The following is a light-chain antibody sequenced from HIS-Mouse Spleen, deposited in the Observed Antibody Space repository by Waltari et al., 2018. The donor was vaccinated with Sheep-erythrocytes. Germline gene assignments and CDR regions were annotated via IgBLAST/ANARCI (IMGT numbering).Light chain of an antibody. J-gene: IGKJ4*01. V-gene: IGKV4-1*01. Sequence: DIVMTQSPDSLAVSLGERATINCKSSQSVLYSSNNKNYLAWYQQKPGQPPKLLLYWACTRESEVPDRFSGRGSGTDFTLTISSLQAEDVAVYYCQQYYSTLTFGGGTKVEIK. CDR2: WAC. CDR3: QQYYSTLT. CDR1: QSVLYSSNNKNY.